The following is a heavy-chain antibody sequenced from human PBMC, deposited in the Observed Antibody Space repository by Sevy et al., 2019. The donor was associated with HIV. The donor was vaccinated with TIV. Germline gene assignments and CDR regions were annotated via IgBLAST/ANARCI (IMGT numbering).Heavy chain of an antibody. CDR3: ARDYSPVRQTTVDDCDY. CDR1: GFTFSSYS. V-gene: IGHV3-48*01. J-gene: IGHJ4*02. CDR2: ISRSSSTI. Sequence: GGSLRLSCAASGFTFSSYSMNWVRQAPGKGLEWVSYISRSSSTIYYADSVKGRFTISRDNAKNSLYLQMNSLRAEDTAVYYCARDYSPVRQTTVDDCDYWGQGTLVTVSS. D-gene: IGHD4-17*01.